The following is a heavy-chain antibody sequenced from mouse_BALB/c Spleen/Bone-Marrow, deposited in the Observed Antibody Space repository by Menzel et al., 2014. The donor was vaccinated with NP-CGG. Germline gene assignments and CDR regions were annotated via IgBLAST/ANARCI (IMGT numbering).Heavy chain of an antibody. CDR1: GFTFSSFG. D-gene: IGHD2-3*01. CDR3: ARRGEFDVYYEAFAY. V-gene: IGHV5-17*02. CDR2: ISSGSRTI. Sequence: EVQVVESGGGLVQPGGSRKLSCAASGFTFSSFGMHWVRRVPEKGLEWVAYISSGSRTIYYADTVKGRFTISRDNPKNTLFLQMTSLRSEDTAMYYCARRGEFDVYYEAFAYWGQGTLVTVSA. J-gene: IGHJ3*01.